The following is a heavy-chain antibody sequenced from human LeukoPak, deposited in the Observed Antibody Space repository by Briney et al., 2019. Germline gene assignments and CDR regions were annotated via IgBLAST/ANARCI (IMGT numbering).Heavy chain of an antibody. CDR3: ARDGYSSGWYDY. CDR1: GFTFSNYC. Sequence: GGSLRLSCAASGFTFSNYCMSWVRQAPGKGLEWVASIKQDGSGTYYVGSVRGRFTISRDNAKNSLCLQMNSLRAEDTAVYYCARDGYSSGWYDYWGQGTLVTVSS. J-gene: IGHJ4*02. V-gene: IGHV3-7*01. D-gene: IGHD6-19*01. CDR2: IKQDGSGT.